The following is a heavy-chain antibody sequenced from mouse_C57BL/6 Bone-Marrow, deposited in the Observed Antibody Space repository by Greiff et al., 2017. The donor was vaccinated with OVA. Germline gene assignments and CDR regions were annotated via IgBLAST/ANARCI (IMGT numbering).Heavy chain of an antibody. CDR1: GYTFTDYY. V-gene: IGHV1-19*01. CDR3: AISVVDYYFDY. D-gene: IGHD1-1*01. J-gene: IGHJ2*01. Sequence: EVQLQQSGPVLVKPGASVKMSCKASGYTFTDYYMNWVKQSHGKSLEWIGVINPYNGGTSYNQKFKGKATLTVDKSSSTAYMELNSLTSEDSAVYYCAISVVDYYFDYWGQGTTLTVSS. CDR2: INPYNGGT.